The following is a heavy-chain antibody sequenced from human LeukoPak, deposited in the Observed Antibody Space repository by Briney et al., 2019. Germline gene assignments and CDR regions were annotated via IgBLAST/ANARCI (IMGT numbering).Heavy chain of an antibody. Sequence: PGGSLRISCAASGFTFSSYAMRWVRQAPGKGVEWVFIIGNSGGSIYYAESVKGRFTISRENFKNTLYLQMKSLRAEDTAVYYCAKDLGMVRGVPVWYFFDYWGQGTLVTVSS. D-gene: IGHD3-10*01. J-gene: IGHJ4*02. CDR1: GFTFSSYA. V-gene: IGHV3-23*01. CDR2: IGNSGGSI. CDR3: AKDLGMVRGVPVWYFFDY.